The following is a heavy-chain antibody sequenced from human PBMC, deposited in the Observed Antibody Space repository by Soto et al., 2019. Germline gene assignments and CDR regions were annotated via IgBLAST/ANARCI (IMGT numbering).Heavy chain of an antibody. Sequence: EVQLLESGGGLVQPGGSLRLSCAASGFTFSSYAMSWVRQAPGKGLEWVSAISGSGGSTYYADSVKGRFTISRDNSKNTLYLQMNSLRAEDTAIYYCAKDTYYYGSGSYSWGQGTLVTVSS. CDR1: GFTFSSYA. J-gene: IGHJ4*02. CDR2: ISGSGGST. V-gene: IGHV3-23*01. D-gene: IGHD3-10*01. CDR3: AKDTYYYGSGSYS.